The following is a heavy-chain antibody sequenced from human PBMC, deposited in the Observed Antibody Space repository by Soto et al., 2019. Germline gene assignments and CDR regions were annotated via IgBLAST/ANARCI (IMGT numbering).Heavy chain of an antibody. V-gene: IGHV3-23*01. CDR1: GFSFSSYA. CDR3: ATWSDGFGL. D-gene: IGHD3-3*01. CDR2: ISASGSK. J-gene: IGHJ3*01. Sequence: GGSLRLSCAASGFSFSSYAMSWVRQAPGKGLEWLSAISASGSKYYADSVKGRFTISRDNSKNTLYLQMNSLRVEATAIYFCATWSDGFGLWGHGTMVTVS.